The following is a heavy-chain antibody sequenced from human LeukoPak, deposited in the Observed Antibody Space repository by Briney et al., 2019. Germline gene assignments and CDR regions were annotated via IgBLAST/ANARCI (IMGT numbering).Heavy chain of an antibody. J-gene: IGHJ4*02. Sequence: ASVKVSCKASGGTFSSYAISWVRQAPGQGLEWMGGIIPIFGIANYAQKFQGRVTITTDESTSTAYMELSSLRSEDTAVYYCASQVTDMMVRGVILLEFDYWGQGTLVTVSS. CDR1: GGTFSSYA. CDR2: IIPIFGIA. D-gene: IGHD3-10*01. CDR3: ASQVTDMMVRGVILLEFDY. V-gene: IGHV1-69*05.